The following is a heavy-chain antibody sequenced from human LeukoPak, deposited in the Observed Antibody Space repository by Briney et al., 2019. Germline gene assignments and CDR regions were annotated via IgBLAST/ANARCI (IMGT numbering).Heavy chain of an antibody. CDR3: AKGHRYCTSGNCNSAVDY. J-gene: IGHJ4*02. D-gene: IGHD2-15*01. V-gene: IGHV3-23*01. CDR2: IGGGGGST. Sequence: GGSLRLSCSMSGFTLSHYAMSWVCQAPGKGLEWVSTIGGGGGSTDYTDSVKGRFTISRDNSKNTLYLQMNSLGAEDTAVYYCAKGHRYCTSGNCNSAVDYWGQGTLVTVSS. CDR1: GFTLSHYA.